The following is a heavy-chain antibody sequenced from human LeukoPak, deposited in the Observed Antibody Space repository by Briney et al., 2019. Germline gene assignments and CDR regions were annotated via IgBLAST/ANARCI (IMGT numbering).Heavy chain of an antibody. CDR1: VYTFTNFY. CDR2: MNPNSGNT. CDR3: ARGRIVVVPAARLDPPYYYYGMDV. J-gene: IGHJ6*02. D-gene: IGHD2-2*01. Sequence: ASVKVSCKASVYTFTNFYIHWVRQATGQGLEWMGWMNPNSGNTGYAQKFQGRVTMTRNTSISTAYMELSSLRSEDTAVYYCARGRIVVVPAARLDPPYYYYGMDVWGQGTTVTVSS. V-gene: IGHV1-8*02.